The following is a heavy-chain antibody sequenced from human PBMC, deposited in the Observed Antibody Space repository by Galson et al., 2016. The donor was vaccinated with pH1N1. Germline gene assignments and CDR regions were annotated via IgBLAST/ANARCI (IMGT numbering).Heavy chain of an antibody. D-gene: IGHD3-16*01. CDR3: VKQYYPLDGMTARRRSWFDP. V-gene: IGHV3-30*18. J-gene: IGHJ5*02. CDR1: GFTFSRYG. Sequence: SLRLSCAASGFTFSRYGMHWVRQAPGKGLEWVAAISNDGTNKYCSDSVRGRFSISRDNSKNTLYLQMDSLRAEDTAVYYCVKQYYPLDGMTARRRSWFDPWGQGTLVSVSS. CDR2: ISNDGTNK.